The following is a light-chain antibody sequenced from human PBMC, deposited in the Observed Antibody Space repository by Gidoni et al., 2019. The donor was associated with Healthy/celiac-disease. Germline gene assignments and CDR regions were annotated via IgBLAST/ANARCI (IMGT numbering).Light chain of an antibody. Sequence: EIVLTQSPATLSLSPGERATLSCRASQSVSSYLAWYQQKPGQAPRLLIYDASNSATGIPARFSGSGSWTDFTLTISSLEPEDFAVYYCQQRSNWLLTFGGGTKVEIK. J-gene: IGKJ4*01. CDR2: DAS. CDR3: QQRSNWLLT. V-gene: IGKV3-11*01. CDR1: QSVSSY.